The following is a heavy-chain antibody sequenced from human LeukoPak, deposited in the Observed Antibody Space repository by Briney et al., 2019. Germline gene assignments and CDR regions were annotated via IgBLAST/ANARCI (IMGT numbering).Heavy chain of an antibody. D-gene: IGHD6-13*01. CDR2: IRYDGSNK. CDR1: GFTFNNYG. CDR3: AEGLRGYSSSPDAFDI. Sequence: GGSLRLSCAASGFTFNNYGMHWVRQAPGKGLEWVAFIRYDGSNKYYADSVKGRFTISRDNSKNTLYLQMNSLRAEDTAVYYCAEGLRGYSSSPDAFDIWGQGTMVTVSS. V-gene: IGHV3-30*02. J-gene: IGHJ3*02.